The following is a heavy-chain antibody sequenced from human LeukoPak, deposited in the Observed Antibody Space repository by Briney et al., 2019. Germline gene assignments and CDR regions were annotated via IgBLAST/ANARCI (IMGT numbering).Heavy chain of an antibody. D-gene: IGHD3-10*01. J-gene: IGHJ4*02. V-gene: IGHV3-30*18. CDR3: ANENYYGSGSYADH. CDR1: GFTFNNYG. CDR2: ISYDGSNT. Sequence: GGSLRLSCAASGFTFNNYGMHWVRQAPGKGLGGVAIISYDGSNTYYADSVKGRFTISRDNSKNTLYLQMNSLRAEDTAVYYCANENYYGSGSYADHWGQGTLVTVSS.